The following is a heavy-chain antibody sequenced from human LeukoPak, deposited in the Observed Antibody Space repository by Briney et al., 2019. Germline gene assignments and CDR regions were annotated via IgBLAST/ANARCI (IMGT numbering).Heavy chain of an antibody. CDR2: ISSSGSTI. CDR3: ARDPPFNIAAADLDAFDI. Sequence: GGSLRLSCAASGFTFSDYYMSWIRQAPGKGLEWVSYISSSGSTIYYADSVKGRFTISRDNAKNSLYLRMNSLRAEDTAVYYCARDPPFNIAAADLDAFDIWGQGTMVTVSS. CDR1: GFTFSDYY. J-gene: IGHJ3*02. D-gene: IGHD6-13*01. V-gene: IGHV3-11*01.